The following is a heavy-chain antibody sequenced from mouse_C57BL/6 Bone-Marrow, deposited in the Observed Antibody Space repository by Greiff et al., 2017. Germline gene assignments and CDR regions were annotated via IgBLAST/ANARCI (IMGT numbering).Heavy chain of an antibody. D-gene: IGHD2-1*01. CDR2: IYPGDGDT. Sequence: QVQLQQSGAELVKPGASVKISCKASGYAFSSYWMNWVKQRPGKGLEWIGQIYPGDGDTNYNGKFKGKATLTADKSSSTAYMQLSSLTSEDSAVYFCARYSYYGNYLYAMDYWGQGTSVTVSS. CDR1: GYAFSSYW. CDR3: ARYSYYGNYLYAMDY. V-gene: IGHV1-80*01. J-gene: IGHJ4*01.